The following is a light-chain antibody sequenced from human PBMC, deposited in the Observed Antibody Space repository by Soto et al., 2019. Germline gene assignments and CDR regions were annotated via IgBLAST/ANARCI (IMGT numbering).Light chain of an antibody. J-gene: IGKJ5*01. V-gene: IGKV3-20*01. Sequence: EIVFTQSPAALALSPGERATLSCRASQGVKNYFDCYQKKHGQAPRLIIYSASLKPAGIPERLSGSGYATDLTITISRMENEDFELFYCHQYGSSTITFGHGTRLEIK. CDR3: HQYGSSTIT. CDR2: SAS. CDR1: QGVKNY.